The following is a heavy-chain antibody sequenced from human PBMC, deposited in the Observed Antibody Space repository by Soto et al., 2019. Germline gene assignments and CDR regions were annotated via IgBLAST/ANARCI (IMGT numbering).Heavy chain of an antibody. CDR1: GGIFSNYG. J-gene: IGHJ5*02. V-gene: IGHV1-69*13. CDR3: ALFESDDDVWGSFRP. CDR2: IIPLFGKP. D-gene: IGHD3-16*01. Sequence: SVKVSCKASGGIFSNYGFSWVRQAPGQGLEWMGGIIPLFGKPSYAQKFQGRLIISADASTNRAYLDLYSLTTEDAGIYYCALFESDDDVWGSFRPWGQGTPVTVSS.